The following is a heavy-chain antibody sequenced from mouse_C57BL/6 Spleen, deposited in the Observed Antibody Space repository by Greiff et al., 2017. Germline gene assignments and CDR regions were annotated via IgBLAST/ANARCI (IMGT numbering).Heavy chain of an antibody. CDR2: IDPSDSET. V-gene: IGHV1-52*01. CDR1: GYTFTSYW. CDR3: ARSYYSNYEGFAY. Sequence: QVQLQQPGAELVRPGSSVKLSCKASGYTFTSYWMHWVKQRPIQGLEWIGNIDPSDSETHYNQKFKDKATLTVDKSSSTAYMQLSSLTSEDSAVYYCARSYYSNYEGFAYWGQGTLVTGSA. J-gene: IGHJ3*01. D-gene: IGHD2-5*01.